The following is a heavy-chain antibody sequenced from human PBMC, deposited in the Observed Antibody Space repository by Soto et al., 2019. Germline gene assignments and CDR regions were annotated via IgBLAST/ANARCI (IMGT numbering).Heavy chain of an antibody. V-gene: IGHV1-69*01. CDR2: IIPIFGTA. Sequence: QVQLVQSGAEVKKPGSSVKVSCKASGGTFSSYVISWVRQAPGQGLEWVGGIIPIFGTADYAQKFQGRVTIIADESTSTAYMELSSLRSEDTAVYYCARDVNKWNYGHYAMDVWGQGTTVTVSS. CDR3: ARDVNKWNYGHYAMDV. D-gene: IGHD1-7*01. J-gene: IGHJ6*02. CDR1: GGTFSSYV.